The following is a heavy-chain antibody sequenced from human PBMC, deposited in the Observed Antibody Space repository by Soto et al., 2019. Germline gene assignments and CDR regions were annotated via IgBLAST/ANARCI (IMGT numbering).Heavy chain of an antibody. CDR3: AEMPLTIFGVVTSGLGV. J-gene: IGHJ6*02. V-gene: IGHV4-34*01. CDR1: GGSFIGYY. D-gene: IGHD3-3*01. CDR2: INHSGST. Sequence: QVQLQQWGAGLLKPSATLSLTCAVYGGSFIGYYWSWIRQPPGKGLERIGEINHSGSTNYSPSLKSRVTISVDRSKTQFSLKLTAVAAADTAVYSCAEMPLTIFGVVTSGLGVWGQGTTVTVSS.